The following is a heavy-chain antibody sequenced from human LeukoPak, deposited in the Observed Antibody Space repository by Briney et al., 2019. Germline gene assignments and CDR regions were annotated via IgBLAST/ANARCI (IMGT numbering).Heavy chain of an antibody. CDR2: ISSSSSYI. D-gene: IGHD3-10*01. CDR3: ARGSGVLWFGELEYYFDY. J-gene: IGHJ4*02. V-gene: IGHV3-21*01. CDR1: GFTFSSYS. Sequence: GGSLRLSCAASGFTFSSYSMNWVRQAPGKGLEWVSSISSSSSYIYYADSVKGRFTISRDNSKNTLYLQMNSLRAEDTAVYYCARGSGVLWFGELEYYFDYWGQGTLVTVSS.